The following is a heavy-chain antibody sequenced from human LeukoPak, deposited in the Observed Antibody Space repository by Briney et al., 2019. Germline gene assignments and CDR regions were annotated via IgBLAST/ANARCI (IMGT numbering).Heavy chain of an antibody. Sequence: GGSLRLSCAASGFSLSRYWMHWVRQAPGTGLVWVPYIDNDGTDTNYADSVRGRFTVSRDNAKNTLYLQMNGLRAEDTAVYYCTRGGFDHNMDVWGKGTTVT. CDR2: IDNDGTDT. V-gene: IGHV3-74*01. J-gene: IGHJ6*03. CDR3: TRGGFDHNMDV. D-gene: IGHD3-9*01. CDR1: GFSLSRYW.